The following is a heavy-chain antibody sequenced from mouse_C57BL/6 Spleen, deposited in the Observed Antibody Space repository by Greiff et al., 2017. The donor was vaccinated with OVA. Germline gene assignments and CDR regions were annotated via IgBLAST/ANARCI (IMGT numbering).Heavy chain of an antibody. CDR3: ARSGGVITTVGDFDY. V-gene: IGHV1-64*01. D-gene: IGHD1-1*01. J-gene: IGHJ2*01. CDR2: IHPNSGST. Sequence: QVQLQQPGAELVKPGASVKLSCKASGYTFTSYWMHWVKQRPGQGLEWIGMIHPNSGSTNYNEKFKSKATLTVDKSSSTAYMQLSSLTSEDSAVYYGARSGGVITTVGDFDYWGQGTTLTVSS. CDR1: GYTFTSYW.